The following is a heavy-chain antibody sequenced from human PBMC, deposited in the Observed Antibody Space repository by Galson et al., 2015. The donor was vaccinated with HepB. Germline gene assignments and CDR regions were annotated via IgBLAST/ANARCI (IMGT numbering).Heavy chain of an antibody. V-gene: IGHV3-23*01. D-gene: IGHD2-15*01. Sequence: SLRLSCAASGFSFTRYAMTWVRQAPGKGLEWVSSITSSGGNSYYTDSVPGRFTVSRDKSKDTLLLQLNSLRAEDTAMYFCAKDGIMVANNPYHFHYWGQGTLVTVSS. J-gene: IGHJ4*02. CDR2: ITSSGGNS. CDR3: AKDGIMVANNPYHFHY. CDR1: GFSFTRYA.